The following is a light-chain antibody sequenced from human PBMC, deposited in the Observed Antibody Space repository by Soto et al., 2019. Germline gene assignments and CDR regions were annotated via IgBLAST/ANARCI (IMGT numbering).Light chain of an antibody. CDR1: NIGSNS. V-gene: IGLV3-21*04. CDR3: QVWDSSSDLVV. Sequence: SYELTQPPSVSVAPGKTARITCGGNNIGSNSVHWYQQKPGQAPVLVIYYDSDRPSGIPERFSGSNSGNTATLTISRVEAGDEADYYCQVWDSSSDLVVFGGGTKLTVL. J-gene: IGLJ2*01. CDR2: YDS.